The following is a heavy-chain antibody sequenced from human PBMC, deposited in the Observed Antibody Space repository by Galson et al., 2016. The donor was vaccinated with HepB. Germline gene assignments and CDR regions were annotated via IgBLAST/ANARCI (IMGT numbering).Heavy chain of an antibody. D-gene: IGHD3-16*01. J-gene: IGHJ4*02. CDR3: AKLGDFSLEY. CDR2: IVGSGRST. V-gene: IGHV3-23*01. CDR1: GFTFSNYA. Sequence: SLRLSCAAAGFTFSNYAMSWVRQAPGKGLEWVSAIVGSGRSTYYADSVRGRFTISRDNSTDTVFLQMSDLRGDDTGLYYCAKLGDFSLEYWGRGTLVAVAS.